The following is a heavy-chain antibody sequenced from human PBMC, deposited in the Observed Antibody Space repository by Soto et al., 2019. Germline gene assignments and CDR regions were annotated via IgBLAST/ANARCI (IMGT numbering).Heavy chain of an antibody. CDR2: IKQDGNEK. CDR3: ARAGYSSPWHFSDY. J-gene: IGHJ4*02. Sequence: GGSLRLSCAGSGFTFSSYWMSWVRQAPGKGLEWVANIKQDGNEKYYVDSVKGRFTISRDNAKNSLYLQMNSLRAEDTAVYYCARAGYSSPWHFSDYWGQGTLVTVSS. D-gene: IGHD6-19*01. CDR1: GFTFSSYW. V-gene: IGHV3-7*01.